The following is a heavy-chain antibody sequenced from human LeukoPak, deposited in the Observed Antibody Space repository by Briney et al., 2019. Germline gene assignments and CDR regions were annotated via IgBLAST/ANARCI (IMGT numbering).Heavy chain of an antibody. V-gene: IGHV4-39*07. J-gene: IGHJ4*02. CDR2: IYCSGST. Sequence: SETLSLTCTVSGGSISSYYWGWIRQPPGKGLEWIGSIYCSGSTYYNPSLKSRVTISVGTSKNQFSLKLSSVTAADTAVYYCARVFGKSPVADYWGQGTLVTVSS. D-gene: IGHD3-16*01. CDR3: ARVFGKSPVADY. CDR1: GGSISSYY.